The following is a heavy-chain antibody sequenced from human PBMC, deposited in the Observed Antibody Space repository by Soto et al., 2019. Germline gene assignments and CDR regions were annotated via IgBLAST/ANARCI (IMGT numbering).Heavy chain of an antibody. J-gene: IGHJ6*03. D-gene: IGHD3-10*01. V-gene: IGHV3-23*01. Sequence: GGSLRLSCAASGFTFSSYAMSWVRQAPGKGLEWVSAISGSGGSTYYADSVKGRFTISRDNSKNTLYLQMNSLRAEDTAVYYCAKDRRLLWFGYYMDVWGKGTTVTVSS. CDR2: ISGSGGST. CDR3: AKDRRLLWFGYYMDV. CDR1: GFTFSSYA.